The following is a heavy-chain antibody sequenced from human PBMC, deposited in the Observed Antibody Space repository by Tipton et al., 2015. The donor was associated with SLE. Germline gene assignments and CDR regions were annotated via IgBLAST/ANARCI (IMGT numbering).Heavy chain of an antibody. D-gene: IGHD3-10*01. J-gene: IGHJ6*03. Sequence: LRLSCTVSGYSINRGYYWGWIRQLPGKGLEWIGTVYRDGSTYYNPSLSSRLTISVDTSKNQFSLNLRSVTAADTAIYYCATFASYGLSLVGYMDVWGKGTTVTVSS. CDR2: VYRDGST. CDR3: ATFASYGLSLVGYMDV. V-gene: IGHV4-38-2*02. CDR1: GYSINRGYY.